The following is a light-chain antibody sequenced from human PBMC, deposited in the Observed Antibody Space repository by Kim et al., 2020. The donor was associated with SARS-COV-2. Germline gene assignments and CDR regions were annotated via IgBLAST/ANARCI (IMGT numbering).Light chain of an antibody. J-gene: IGLJ2*01. CDR3: GSYATSNTVI. Sequence: SALTQPASVSGSPGQSITISCTGTSSDVGGFNYVSWYQHHPGKAPKLMIYDVSERPSGVSNRFSGSKSGNTASLTISGLQAEDEADYYCGSYATSNTVIFGGGTQLNVL. CDR2: DVS. CDR1: SSDVGGFNY. V-gene: IGLV2-14*03.